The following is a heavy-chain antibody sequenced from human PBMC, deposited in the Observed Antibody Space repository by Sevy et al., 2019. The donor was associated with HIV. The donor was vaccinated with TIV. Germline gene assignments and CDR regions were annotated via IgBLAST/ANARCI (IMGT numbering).Heavy chain of an antibody. CDR1: GFTFSRYG. V-gene: IGHV3-30*18. J-gene: IGHJ6*02. Sequence: GGSLRLSCVVSGFTFSRYGMHWVRRAPGKAPEWVAILSEDGSSKDYADSVKGRFSISRDNSKETVYLEMNSLRPEDTAVYYCANSWGRFDGSSWLYYYFGMDVWGQGTTVTVSS. CDR3: ANSWGRFDGSSWLYYYFGMDV. D-gene: IGHD6-13*01. CDR2: LSEDGSSK.